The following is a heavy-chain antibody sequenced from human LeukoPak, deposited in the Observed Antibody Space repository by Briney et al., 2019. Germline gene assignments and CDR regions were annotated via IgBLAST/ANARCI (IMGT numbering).Heavy chain of an antibody. D-gene: IGHD3-16*01. CDR1: GFAFGSEA. CDR3: AQPVGEKDY. V-gene: IGHV3-23*01. Sequence: GGSLRLSCAVSGFAFGSEAMSWVRQSPARGLEWVASTSPGGGTTYYADYVRGRFTISRDNSKNTLYLQMNSLRAEDTAVYYCAQPVGEKDYWGQGTLVTVSS. CDR2: TSPGGGTT. J-gene: IGHJ4*02.